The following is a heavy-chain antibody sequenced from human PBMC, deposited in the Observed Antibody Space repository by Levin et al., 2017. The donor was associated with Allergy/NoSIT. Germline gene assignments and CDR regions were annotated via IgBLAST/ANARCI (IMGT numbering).Heavy chain of an antibody. Sequence: AASVKVSCKTSGYTFSSYVMSWVRQAPGQGLEWMGWINTYNGNTNYAQKLQGRVTMTTDTSTSTAYMELRSLRSDDTAVYYCARVGPTDITGSTATFNIWGQGTMVTVSS. V-gene: IGHV1-18*01. CDR1: GYTFSSYV. CDR3: ARVGPTDITGSTATFNI. J-gene: IGHJ3*02. D-gene: IGHD1-7*01. CDR2: INTYNGNT.